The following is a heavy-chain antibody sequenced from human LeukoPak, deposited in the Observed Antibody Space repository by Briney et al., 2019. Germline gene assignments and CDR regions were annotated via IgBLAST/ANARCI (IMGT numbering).Heavy chain of an antibody. Sequence: GGSLRLSCAVSGFTFSNYDMNWVRQAPGKGPEWVTTISASGIHIYYADSAKGRFTISRDNSRNTLELQMNSLRGEGTAVYYCVRMVSGDSWGQGTLVTVTS. CDR3: VRMVSGDS. CDR2: ISASGIHI. CDR1: GFTFSNYD. J-gene: IGHJ4*02. V-gene: IGHV3-23*01. D-gene: IGHD2-8*01.